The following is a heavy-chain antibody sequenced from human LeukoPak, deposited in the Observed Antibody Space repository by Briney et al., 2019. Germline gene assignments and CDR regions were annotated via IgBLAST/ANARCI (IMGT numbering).Heavy chain of an antibody. J-gene: IGHJ4*02. CDR2: ISYDGSNK. CDR1: GVTFSSYA. V-gene: IGHV3-30*04. Sequence: GGSLRLSRAPSGVTFSSYAMHWVRQAPGKGLEWVAVISYDGSNKYYADSVKGRFTISRDNSKNTLYLQMNSLRAEDTAVYYCARAGSYYGSGSYCDYWGQGTLVTVSS. D-gene: IGHD3-10*01. CDR3: ARAGSYYGSGSYCDY.